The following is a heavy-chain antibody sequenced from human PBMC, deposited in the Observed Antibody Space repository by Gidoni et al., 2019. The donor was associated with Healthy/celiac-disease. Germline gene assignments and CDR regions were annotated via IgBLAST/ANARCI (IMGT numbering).Heavy chain of an antibody. V-gene: IGHV1-8*01. CDR1: GYTFTSYD. Sequence: QVQLVQSGAEVKKPGASVKVSCKASGYTFTSYDINWVRQATGQGLEWMGWMDPNSGNTGNAQKFQGRVTMTRNTSISTAYMELSSLRSEDTAVYYCARVVDRIRFGELLLGAFDYWGQGTLVTVSS. CDR2: MDPNSGNT. J-gene: IGHJ4*02. CDR3: ARVVDRIRFGELLLGAFDY. D-gene: IGHD3-10*01.